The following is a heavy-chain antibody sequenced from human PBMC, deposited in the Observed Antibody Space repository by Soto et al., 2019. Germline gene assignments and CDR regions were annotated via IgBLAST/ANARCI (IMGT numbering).Heavy chain of an antibody. V-gene: IGHV1-3*01. D-gene: IGHD3-22*01. CDR3: ARAGSMIVVAPMAY. Sequence: ASVKVSCKASGYTFTSYAMHWVRQAPGQRLEWMGWINAGNGNTKYSQKFQGRVTITRDTSASTAYMELSSLRSEDTAVYYCARAGSMIVVAPMAYWGQGTLVTVS. CDR2: INAGNGNT. CDR1: GYTFTSYA. J-gene: IGHJ4*02.